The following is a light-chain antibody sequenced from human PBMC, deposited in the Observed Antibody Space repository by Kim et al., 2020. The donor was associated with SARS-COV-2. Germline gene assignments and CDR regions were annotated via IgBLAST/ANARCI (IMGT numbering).Light chain of an antibody. J-gene: IGKJ2*03. Sequence: EIVMTQSPDSLAVSLGERATINCKSSQSVLYSSNNKNYLAWYQQKPGQPPKLLIYWASTRESGVPDRFSGSGSGTDFTLTISSLQAEDVAVYYCQQYYSTLYSFGQGTKLEI. V-gene: IGKV4-1*01. CDR3: QQYYSTLYS. CDR2: WAS. CDR1: QSVLYSSNNKNY.